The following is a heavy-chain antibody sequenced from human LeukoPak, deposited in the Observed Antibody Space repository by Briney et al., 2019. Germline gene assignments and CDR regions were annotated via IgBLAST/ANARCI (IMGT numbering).Heavy chain of an antibody. Sequence: GGSLRLSCAASGFTSSSYALSWVRQAPGKGLEWVATVSGSGDRMYHADSVKGRFTISRDNSKNTIYLQMNSLRAEDTALYYCAKAAAAPGFDFWGQGTLVTVSS. CDR3: AKAAAAPGFDF. J-gene: IGHJ4*02. CDR2: VSGSGDRM. D-gene: IGHD6-13*01. CDR1: GFTSSSYA. V-gene: IGHV3-23*01.